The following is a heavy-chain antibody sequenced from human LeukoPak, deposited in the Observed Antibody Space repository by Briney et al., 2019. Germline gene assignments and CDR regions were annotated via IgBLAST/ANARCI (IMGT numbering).Heavy chain of an antibody. D-gene: IGHD6-13*01. CDR1: GFTFDDYA. J-gene: IGHJ4*02. V-gene: IGHV3-9*01. CDR3: AKDIWYSSSGGYFDY. Sequence: PGRSLRLACAASGFTFDDYAMHWVWQAPGKGLEGVAGISWNSGSIGYADSVKGRFTISRDNAKNSLYLQMNSLRAEDTALYYCAKDIWYSSSGGYFDYWGQGTLVTVSS. CDR2: ISWNSGSI.